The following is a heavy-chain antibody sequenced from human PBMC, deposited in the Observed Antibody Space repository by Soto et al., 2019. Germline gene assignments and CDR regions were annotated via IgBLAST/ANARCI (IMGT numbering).Heavy chain of an antibody. V-gene: IGHV4-30-4*01. CDR1: GGSISSGDYH. CDR3: ARDSRTPSGGMDV. CDR2: IYYSAST. Sequence: QVQLQESGPGLVKPSQTLSLTCTVSGGSISSGDYHWTWIRQPPGKGLEWIGAIYYSASTYYNPSLVSRITISIDTSKNQFSLKLTSVTAADTAVYYCARDSRTPSGGMDVWGQGTTLTVSS. J-gene: IGHJ6*02.